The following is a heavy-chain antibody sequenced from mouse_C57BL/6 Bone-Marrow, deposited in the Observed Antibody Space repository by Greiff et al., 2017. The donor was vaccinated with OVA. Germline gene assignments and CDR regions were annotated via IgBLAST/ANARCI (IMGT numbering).Heavy chain of an antibody. CDR2: IDPETGGT. D-gene: IGHD3-2*02. V-gene: IGHV1-15*01. Sequence: VKLMESGAELVRPGASVTLSCKASGYTFTDYEMHWVKQTPVHGLEWIGAIDPETGGTAYNQKFKGKALLTADKSSSTAYMVRRSLTSEDSAVYYCTRSNSSGTGAMDYWGQGTSVTVSS. CDR1: GYTFTDYE. CDR3: TRSNSSGTGAMDY. J-gene: IGHJ4*01.